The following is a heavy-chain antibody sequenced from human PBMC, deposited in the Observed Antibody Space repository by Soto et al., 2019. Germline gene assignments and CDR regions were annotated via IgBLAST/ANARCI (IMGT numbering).Heavy chain of an antibody. V-gene: IGHV4-59*08. CDR2: IYYRGST. J-gene: IGHJ5*02. D-gene: IGHD6-19*01. Sequence: PSETLSLTCTVSGGSISDYYWSWIRQPPGKGLEWIGYIYYRGSTKYNPSLKSRVTTSVDMSKNQFSLKLSSVTAADTAVYYCARHKGIALAGTTWFDPWGQGTLVTVSS. CDR1: GGSISDYY. CDR3: ARHKGIALAGTTWFDP.